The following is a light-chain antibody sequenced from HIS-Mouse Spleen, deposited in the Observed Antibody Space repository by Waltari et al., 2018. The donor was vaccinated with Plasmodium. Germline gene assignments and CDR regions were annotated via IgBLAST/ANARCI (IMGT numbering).Light chain of an antibody. Sequence: EIVLTQSPATLSLSPGERATLSCRASQSVSSYLAWYQQKPGQAPRLLIYDASNRATGIPARFSGSGSGTDFTLTISSLEPEDFAVYCCQQRSNWPFTFGPGNKVDIK. CDR2: DAS. CDR1: QSVSSY. CDR3: QQRSNWPFT. J-gene: IGKJ3*01. V-gene: IGKV3-11*01.